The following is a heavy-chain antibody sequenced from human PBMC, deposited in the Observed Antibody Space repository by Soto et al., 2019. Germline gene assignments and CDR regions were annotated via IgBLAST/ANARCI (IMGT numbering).Heavy chain of an antibody. CDR2: IYYSGST. V-gene: IGHV4-59*01. D-gene: IGHD2-2*01. Sequence: SETLSLTCTVSGGSISSYYWSWIRQPPGKGLEWIGYIYYSGSTNYNPSLKSRVTISVDTSKNQFSLKLSSVTAADTAVYYCARGDWVYCSSTSCYGNDAFDIWGQGTMVTVSS. CDR1: GGSISSYY. CDR3: ARGDWVYCSSTSCYGNDAFDI. J-gene: IGHJ3*02.